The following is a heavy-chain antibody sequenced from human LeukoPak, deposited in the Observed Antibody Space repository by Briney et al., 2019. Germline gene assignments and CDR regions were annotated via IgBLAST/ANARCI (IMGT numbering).Heavy chain of an antibody. V-gene: IGHV3-20*04. J-gene: IGHJ4*02. CDR3: ARDEYCSSTSCYPFDY. CDR1: GFTFDDYG. D-gene: IGHD2-2*01. CDR2: INWNGGST. Sequence: GGSLRLSCAASGFTFDDYGMSWVRQAPGKGLEWVSGINWNGGSTGYADSVRGRFTISRDNAKNSLYLQMNSLRAEDTALYSCARDEYCSSTSCYPFDYWGQGTLVTVSS.